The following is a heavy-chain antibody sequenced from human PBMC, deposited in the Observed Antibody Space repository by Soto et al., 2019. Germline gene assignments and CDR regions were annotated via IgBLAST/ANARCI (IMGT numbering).Heavy chain of an antibody. CDR1: VYTFTGYY. CDR2: INPNSGGT. V-gene: IGHV1-2*04. D-gene: IGHD6-19*01. CDR3: ARAALLAVAPSYYYGMDV. J-gene: IGHJ6*02. Sequence: ASVKVSCKASVYTFTGYYMHWVRQAPGQGLEWMGWINPNSGGTNYAQKFQGWVTMTRDTSISTAYMELSRLRSDDTAVYYCARAALLAVAPSYYYGMDVWGQGTTVTVSS.